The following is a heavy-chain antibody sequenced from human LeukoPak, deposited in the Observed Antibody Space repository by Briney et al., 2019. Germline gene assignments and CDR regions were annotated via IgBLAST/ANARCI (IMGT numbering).Heavy chain of an antibody. CDR3: ASSSWYESWFDP. CDR2: IYYSGST. CDR1: GGSISSSSYY. V-gene: IGHV4-39*01. Sequence: SETLSLTCTVSGGSISSSSYYWGWIRQPPGKGREWIGSIYYSGSTYYNPSLRSRVTISVDTSKNQFSLKLSSVTAADTAVYYCASSSWYESWFDPWGQGTLVTVSS. D-gene: IGHD6-13*01. J-gene: IGHJ5*02.